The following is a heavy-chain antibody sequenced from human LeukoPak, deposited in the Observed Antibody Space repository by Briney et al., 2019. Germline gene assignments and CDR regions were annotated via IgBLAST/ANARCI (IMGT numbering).Heavy chain of an antibody. J-gene: IGHJ3*02. CDR3: ARGGYSSSKDAFDI. V-gene: IGHV1-69*05. Sequence: SVKVSCKASGGTFSSYAISWVRQAPGQGLEWMGGIIPIFGTANYAQKFQGRVTMTRDTSTSTVYMELSSLRSEDTAVYYCARGGYSSSKDAFDIWGQGTMVAVSS. CDR1: GGTFSSYA. CDR2: IIPIFGTA. D-gene: IGHD6-13*01.